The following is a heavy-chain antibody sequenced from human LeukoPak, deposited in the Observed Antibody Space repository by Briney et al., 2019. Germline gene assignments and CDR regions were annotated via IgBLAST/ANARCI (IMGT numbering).Heavy chain of an antibody. CDR2: INTNTGNP. J-gene: IGHJ5*02. CDR3: ARSITMIVVVNWFDP. V-gene: IGHV7-4-1*02. D-gene: IGHD3-22*01. Sequence: ASVKVSCKASGYTFTSYAMNWVRQAPGQGLEWMGWINTNTGNPTYAQGFTGRFVFSLDTSVSTAYLQISSLKAEDTAVYYCARSITMIVVVNWFDPWGQGTLVTVSS. CDR1: GYTFTSYA.